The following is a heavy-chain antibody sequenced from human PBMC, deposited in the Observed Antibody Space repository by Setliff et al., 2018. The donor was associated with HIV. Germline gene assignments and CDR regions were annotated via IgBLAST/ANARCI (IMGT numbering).Heavy chain of an antibody. CDR1: GFTFSDYY. CDR3: ARDDHGALMGVIIRYYYMDV. CDR2: ISSTGITT. J-gene: IGHJ6*03. Sequence: GGSLRLSCAASGFTFSDYYMSWIRQAPGKGLEWVSYISSTGITTYYADSVKGRFTISRDNAKNLLYLQMNSLRAEDTAVYYCARDDHGALMGVIIRYYYMDVWGKGTTVTVSS. D-gene: IGHD3-10*01. V-gene: IGHV3-11*04.